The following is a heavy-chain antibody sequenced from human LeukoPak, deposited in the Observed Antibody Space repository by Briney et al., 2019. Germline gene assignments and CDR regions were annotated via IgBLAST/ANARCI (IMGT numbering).Heavy chain of an antibody. CDR3: ATTGRVIDY. V-gene: IGHV4-39*01. CDR2: IYYSGST. CDR1: GGSISSSSYY. Sequence: PSETLSLTCTVSGGSISSSSYYWGWLRQPPGKGLEWLGSIYYSGSTYYNPSLKSRVTISVDTSKNQFSLKLSSVTAADTAVYYCATTGRVIDYWGQGALVTVSS. J-gene: IGHJ4*02. D-gene: IGHD1-14*01.